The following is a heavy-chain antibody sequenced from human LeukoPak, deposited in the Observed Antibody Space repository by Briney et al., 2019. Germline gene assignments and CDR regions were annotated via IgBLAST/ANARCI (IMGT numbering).Heavy chain of an antibody. V-gene: IGHV3-48*03. D-gene: IGHD1-26*01. CDR2: ISSSGSTI. Sequence: GGSLRLSCAASGFTFSSYEMNWVRQAPGKGLEWVSYISSSGSTIYYADSVKGRFTISRDNAENSLYLQMNSLSVEDTAVYYCARGNSGSPNYFDYWGQGSLVTVSS. J-gene: IGHJ4*02. CDR1: GFTFSSYE. CDR3: ARGNSGSPNYFDY.